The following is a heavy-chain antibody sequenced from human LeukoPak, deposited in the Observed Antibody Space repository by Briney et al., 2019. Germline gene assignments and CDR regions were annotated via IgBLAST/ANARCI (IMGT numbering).Heavy chain of an antibody. CDR2: ISGSGVST. CDR3: AKDLPDYGDYVEGY. Sequence: PGGSLRLSCAASGFTFSSFAMSWVRQAPGKGLEWVSTISGSGVSTNYADSVKGRFTLSRDNSKNTLYLQMNSLRAEDTAVYYCAKDLPDYGDYVEGYWGQGTLVTVSS. J-gene: IGHJ4*02. D-gene: IGHD4-17*01. CDR1: GFTFSSFA. V-gene: IGHV3-23*01.